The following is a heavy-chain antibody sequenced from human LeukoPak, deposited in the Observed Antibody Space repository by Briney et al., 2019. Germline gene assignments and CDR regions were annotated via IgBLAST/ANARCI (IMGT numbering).Heavy chain of an antibody. J-gene: IGHJ4*02. CDR3: ARDCSSTSCYEGPN. CDR1: GGTFSSYV. D-gene: IGHD2-2*01. Sequence: SVKVSCKASGGTFSSYVISWVRQAPGQGLEWMGGIIPIFGTANYAQKFQGRVTITTDESTSTAYMELSSLRSEDTAVYYCARDCSSTSCYEGPNWGQGTLVTVSS. CDR2: IIPIFGTA. V-gene: IGHV1-69*05.